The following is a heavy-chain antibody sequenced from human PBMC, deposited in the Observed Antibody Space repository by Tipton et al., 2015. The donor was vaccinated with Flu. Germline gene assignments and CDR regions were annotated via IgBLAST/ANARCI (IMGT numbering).Heavy chain of an antibody. V-gene: IGHV3-11*01. CDR2: ISSSGSTK. CDR3: ARELAYCSSTRCHNLYGIDV. J-gene: IGHJ6*02. D-gene: IGHD2-2*02. Sequence: SLRLSCAASGFTFSDYYMSWIRQAPGKGLEWVSYISSSGSTKYYADSVKGRFTISRDNAKNSLYLQMNSLRAEDTAVYYCARELAYCSSTRCHNLYGIDVWGQGTTVTVSS. CDR1: GFTFSDYY.